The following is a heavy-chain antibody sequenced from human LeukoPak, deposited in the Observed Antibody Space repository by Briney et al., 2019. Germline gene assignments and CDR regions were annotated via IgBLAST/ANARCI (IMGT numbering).Heavy chain of an antibody. V-gene: IGHV1-2*02. CDR2: INPNSGDT. CDR3: ARCTEGAGTYPLDY. J-gene: IGHJ4*02. Sequence: ASVKVSCKTSGYSFTGHYMHWVRQAPGQGLEWIGWINPNSGDTNFAQKFHGRVTMIKDTSISTAYMEVSRLTSDDTAVYFCARCTEGAGTYPLDYWGQETLVTVSS. D-gene: IGHD6-13*01. CDR1: GYSFTGHY.